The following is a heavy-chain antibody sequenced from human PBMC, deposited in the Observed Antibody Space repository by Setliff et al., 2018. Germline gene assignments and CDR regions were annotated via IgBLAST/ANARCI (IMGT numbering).Heavy chain of an antibody. J-gene: IGHJ4*02. CDR1: GGTFSSKA. V-gene: IGHV1-69*05. CDR3: AREGGDGDSSGYYPPLDY. D-gene: IGHD3-22*01. Sequence: SVKVSCKASGGTFSSKAISWVRQAPGQGLEWMGGTIPSFGSTNYAQKFQDRVTIITDESTSTAYMELSSLRAEDTAVYYCAREGGDGDSSGYYPPLDYWGQGTLVTVSS. CDR2: TIPSFGST.